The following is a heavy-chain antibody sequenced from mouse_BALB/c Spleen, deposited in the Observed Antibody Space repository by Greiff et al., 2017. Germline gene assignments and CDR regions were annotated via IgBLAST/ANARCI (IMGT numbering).Heavy chain of an antibody. J-gene: IGHJ2*01. CDR1: GFTFSSYG. V-gene: IGHV5-6*01. CDR2: ISSGGSYT. CDR3: ASLITTAKYFDD. D-gene: IGHD1-2*01. Sequence: EVKLVESGGDLVKPGGSLKLSCAASGFTFSSYGMSWVRQTPDKRLEWVATISSGGSYTYYPDSVKGRFTISRDNAKNTLYLQMSSLKSEDTAMYYCASLITTAKYFDDWGQGTTLTVSS.